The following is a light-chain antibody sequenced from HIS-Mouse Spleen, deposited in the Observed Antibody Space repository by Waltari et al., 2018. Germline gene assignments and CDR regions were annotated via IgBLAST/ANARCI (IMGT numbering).Light chain of an antibody. V-gene: IGLV2-11*01. CDR3: CSYAGSYPVV. Sequence: QSARTKPHAVSGSPGQCVTIPCRGTNSAVGGYNYVSWYQQHPGKATKLMIYEVSKRPSGVPVRFSGSKSGNTASLTISGLQAEDEADYYCCSYAGSYPVVFGGGTKLTVL. J-gene: IGLJ2*01. CDR1: NSAVGGYNY. CDR2: EVS.